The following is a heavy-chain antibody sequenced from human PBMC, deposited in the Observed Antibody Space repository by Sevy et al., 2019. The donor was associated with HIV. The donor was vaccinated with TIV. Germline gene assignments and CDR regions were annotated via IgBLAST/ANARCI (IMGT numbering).Heavy chain of an antibody. CDR3: ARARVLPVQRPDYFDS. J-gene: IGHJ5*01. CDR1: EAIFNSYG. D-gene: IGHD4-17*01. CDR2: FIPVLGTT. Sequence: ASVKVSCKASEAIFNSYGIHWVRQAPGQGLEWMGGFIPVLGTTNFAQKFQGRLTLTADESTDTAYMELKRLRSEDTAVYYCARARVLPVQRPDYFDSWGQGPLVTVSS. V-gene: IGHV1-69*13.